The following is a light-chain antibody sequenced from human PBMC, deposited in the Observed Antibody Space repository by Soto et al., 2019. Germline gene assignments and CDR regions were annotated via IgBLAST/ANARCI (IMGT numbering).Light chain of an antibody. CDR3: KQYSRWSLIT. Sequence: EIVMTQSPATLSVSPGESATLSCRASQSVNSNLAWYQHIPGQAPRLLIYGASTRATGIPATFSGSESGTYFTLTISSLHSDDFAVYYWKQYSRWSLITFGQGTRLEIK. V-gene: IGKV3-15*01. J-gene: IGKJ5*01. CDR1: QSVNSN. CDR2: GAS.